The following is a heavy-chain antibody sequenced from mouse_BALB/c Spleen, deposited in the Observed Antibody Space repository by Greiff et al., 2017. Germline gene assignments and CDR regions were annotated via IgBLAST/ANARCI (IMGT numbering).Heavy chain of an antibody. CDR3: ARNKGYYAMDY. V-gene: IGHV14-3*02. CDR1: GFNIKDTY. J-gene: IGHJ4*01. Sequence: VQLKQSGAELVKPGASVKLSCTASGFNIKDTYMHWVKQRPEQGLEWIGRIDPANGNTKYDPKFQGKATITADTSSNTAYLQLSSLTSEDTAVYYCARNKGYYAMDYWGQGTSVTVSS. CDR2: IDPANGNT.